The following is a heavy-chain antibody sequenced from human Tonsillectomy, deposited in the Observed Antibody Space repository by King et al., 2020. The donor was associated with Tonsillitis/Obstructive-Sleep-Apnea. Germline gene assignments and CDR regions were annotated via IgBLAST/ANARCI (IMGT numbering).Heavy chain of an antibody. J-gene: IGHJ5*02. CDR1: GGSFSGYY. Sequence: VQLQQWGAGLLKPSETLSLTCAVYGGSFSGYYCSWIRKPPGRGLEWIGEIIHIGRNKYNPSLKSRVTISVDTPKHHFSLKLGSVTAADTAVYYCARTLIYCSSSSCSKNWFDPWGQGTLVTVSS. CDR2: IIHIGRN. D-gene: IGHD2-2*01. CDR3: ARTLIYCSSSSCSKNWFDP. V-gene: IGHV4-34*12.